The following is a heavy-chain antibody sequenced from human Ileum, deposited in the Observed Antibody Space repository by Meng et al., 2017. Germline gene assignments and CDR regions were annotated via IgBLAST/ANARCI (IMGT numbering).Heavy chain of an antibody. D-gene: IGHD2-21*01. CDR1: ADSISTNW. V-gene: IGHV4-4*02. CDR3: ARRAIGTRPFDY. J-gene: IGHJ4*02. Sequence: EQLEESGPVLVKPSGTLTLTCAVSADSISTNWWNWVRQPPGKGLEWIGEIYHSGAFNYNPSLRSRVTISVDKSKNQLSLKLGSLTAADTAVYYCARRAIGTRPFDYWGQGTLVTVSS. CDR2: IYHSGAF.